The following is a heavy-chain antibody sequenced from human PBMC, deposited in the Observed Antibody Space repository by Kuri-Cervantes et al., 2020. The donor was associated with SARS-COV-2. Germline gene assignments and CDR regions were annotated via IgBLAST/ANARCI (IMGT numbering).Heavy chain of an antibody. Sequence: SGTRSLTCTASGCPISSYYWSWIRQPAGKGLEWIGLIYTSGSTHYNPSPKSAVTMSVDTSMNQFSLKLSPVTAADTAVYYCARVILGEDSGHYGMDFWGQGTLVTVSS. CDR3: ARVILGEDSGHYGMDF. CDR2: IYTSGST. CDR1: GCPISSYY. D-gene: IGHD2-21*01. J-gene: IGHJ6*02. V-gene: IGHV4-4*07.